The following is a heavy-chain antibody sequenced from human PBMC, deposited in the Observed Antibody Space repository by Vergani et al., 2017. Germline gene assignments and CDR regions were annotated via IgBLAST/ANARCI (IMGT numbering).Heavy chain of an antibody. Sequence: VQLVESGGGVVQPGRSLRLSCAASGFTFRSYGMHWVRQAPGKGLEWVSSISSSSSYIYYADSVKGRFTISRDNAKNSLYLQMNIRRAEYTADYYCARNMDSSGYYPDYWGQGTLVTLSS. V-gene: IGHV3-21*01. D-gene: IGHD3-22*01. CDR2: ISSSSSYI. CDR1: GFTFRSYG. J-gene: IGHJ4*02. CDR3: ARNMDSSGYYPDY.